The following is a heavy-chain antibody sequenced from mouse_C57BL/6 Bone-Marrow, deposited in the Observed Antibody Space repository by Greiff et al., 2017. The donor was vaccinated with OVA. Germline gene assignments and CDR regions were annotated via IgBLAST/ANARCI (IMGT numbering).Heavy chain of an antibody. D-gene: IGHD2-4*01. J-gene: IGHJ3*01. CDR1: GFNIKDDY. CDR2: IDPENGDT. CDR3: TTGGLRPEAY. V-gene: IGHV14-4*01. Sequence: VQLQQSGAELVRPGASVKLSCTASGFNIKDDYMHWVKQRPEQGLEWIGWIDPENGDTEYASKFQGKATITADTSSNTAHLQLSSLTSEDTAVYYCTTGGLRPEAYWGQGTLVTVSA.